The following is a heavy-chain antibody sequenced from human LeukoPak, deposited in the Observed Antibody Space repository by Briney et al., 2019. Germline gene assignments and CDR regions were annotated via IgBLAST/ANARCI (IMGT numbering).Heavy chain of an antibody. CDR1: GFTFSSYG. D-gene: IGHD3-22*01. J-gene: IGHJ4*02. CDR2: ISSSSSYI. Sequence: PGGSLRLSCAASGFTFSSYGMNWVRQAPGKGLEWVSSISSSSSYIYYADSVKGRFTISRDNAKNSLYLQMNSLRAEDTAVYYCARDNSSAYYDSSGYHDYWGQGTLVTVSS. V-gene: IGHV3-21*01. CDR3: ARDNSSAYYDSSGYHDY.